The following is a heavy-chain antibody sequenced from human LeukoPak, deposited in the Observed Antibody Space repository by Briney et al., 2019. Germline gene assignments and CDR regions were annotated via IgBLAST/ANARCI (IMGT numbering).Heavy chain of an antibody. CDR3: ARISVYYFDY. Sequence: SETLSLTCTVSGRSISSHYWSWIRQPPGKGLEWIGYIFYTGGTNYNPSLKSRVTISVDTSKNQFSLKVSSVTAADTAVYYCARISVYYFDYWGQGTLVTVSS. V-gene: IGHV4-59*08. CDR1: GRSISSHY. CDR2: IFYTGGT. J-gene: IGHJ4*02. D-gene: IGHD5/OR15-5a*01.